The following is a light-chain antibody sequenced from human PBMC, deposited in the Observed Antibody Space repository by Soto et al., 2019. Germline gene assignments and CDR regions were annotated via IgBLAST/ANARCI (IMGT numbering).Light chain of an antibody. CDR3: QQYNSWPT. CDR1: QSVSTD. Sequence: EIVMTQSPATLSVSPGERATLSCRASQSVSTDLAWYQQKPGQAPRLLIYGPSTRATGIPARFSGSGSGTEFTLTISSLQSEDFAVYYCQQYNSWPTFGQGTKVDIK. J-gene: IGKJ1*01. V-gene: IGKV3-15*01. CDR2: GPS.